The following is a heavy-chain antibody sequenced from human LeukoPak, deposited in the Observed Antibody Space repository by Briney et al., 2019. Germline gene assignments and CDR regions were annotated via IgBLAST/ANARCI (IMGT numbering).Heavy chain of an antibody. CDR2: IIPIFGIA. CDR3: ARDGPSYYDSSGYEYYFDY. Sequence: ASVKVSCKASGGTFSSSAISWVRQAPGQGLEWMGRIIPIFGIANYAQKFQGRVTITADKSTSTAYMELSSLRSEDTAVYYCARDGPSYYDSSGYEYYFDYWGQGTLVTVSS. J-gene: IGHJ4*02. V-gene: IGHV1-69*04. D-gene: IGHD3-22*01. CDR1: GGTFSSSA.